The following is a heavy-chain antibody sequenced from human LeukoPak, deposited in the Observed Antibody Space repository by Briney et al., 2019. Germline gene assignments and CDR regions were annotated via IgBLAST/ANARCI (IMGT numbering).Heavy chain of an antibody. J-gene: IGHJ4*02. D-gene: IGHD3-9*01. CDR3: ARAHLRYFDWFRSEYFDY. CDR1: GFTFGSYS. Sequence: GGSLRLSCVASGFTFGSYSMNWVRQAPGKGLEWLSYISSSSSSIYYADSVKGRFTISRANAKNSLYLQMNSLRAEDTAVYYCARAHLRYFDWFRSEYFDYWGQGTLVTVSS. V-gene: IGHV3-48*04. CDR2: ISSSSSSI.